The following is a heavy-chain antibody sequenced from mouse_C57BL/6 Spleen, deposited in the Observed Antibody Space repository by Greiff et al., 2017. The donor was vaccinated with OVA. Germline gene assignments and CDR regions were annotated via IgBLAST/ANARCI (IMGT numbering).Heavy chain of an antibody. V-gene: IGHV5-17*01. CDR1: GFTFSDYG. D-gene: IGHD6-2*01. CDR2: ISSGSSTI. J-gene: IGHJ2*01. CDR3: ARASQEYFDY. Sequence: EVMLVESGGGLVKPGGSLKLSCAASGFTFSDYGMHWVRQAPEKGLEWVAYISSGSSTIYYADTVKGRFTISRDNAKNTLFLQMTSLRSEDTAMYYCARASQEYFDYWGQGTTLTVSS.